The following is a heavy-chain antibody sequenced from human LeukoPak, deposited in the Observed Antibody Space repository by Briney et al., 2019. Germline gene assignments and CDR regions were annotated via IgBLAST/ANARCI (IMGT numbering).Heavy chain of an antibody. CDR2: IYHSGGT. CDR1: GGSISSGGYY. V-gene: IGHV4-30-2*01. D-gene: IGHD3-16*02. CDR3: ARGGVIVNLQH. Sequence: SETLSLTCTVSGGSISSGGYYWSWIRQPPGKGLEWIGYIYHSGGTYYNPSLKSRVTISVDRSKNQFSLKLSSVTAADTAVYYCARGGVIVNLQHWGQGTLVTVSS. J-gene: IGHJ1*01.